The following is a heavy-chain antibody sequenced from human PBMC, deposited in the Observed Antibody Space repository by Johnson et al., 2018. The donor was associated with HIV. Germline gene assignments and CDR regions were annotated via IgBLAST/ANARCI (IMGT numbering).Heavy chain of an antibody. V-gene: IGHV3-30*02. D-gene: IGHD6-6*01. Sequence: QVQLVESGGGVVQPGGSLRLSCAAFGFTFSTYGIHWVRQAPGKGLEWVAFIRSDGTNKYYGDSVKGRFTISRDNSKNTLYLQMNSLRAEDTAVYYCARDKGIAARPDAFDIWGQGTMVTVSS. CDR3: ARDKGIAARPDAFDI. J-gene: IGHJ3*02. CDR2: IRSDGTNK. CDR1: GFTFSTYG.